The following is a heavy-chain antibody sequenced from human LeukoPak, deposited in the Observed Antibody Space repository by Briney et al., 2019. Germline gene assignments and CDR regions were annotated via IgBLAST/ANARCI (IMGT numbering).Heavy chain of an antibody. V-gene: IGHV3-7*01. CDR3: ASTLKRDY. CDR1: GFSFSNYW. CDR2: IKQDGSET. D-gene: IGHD4/OR15-4a*01. Sequence: PGGSLRLSCAASGFSFSNYWMSWVRQAPGKGLGWVANIKQDGSETYYGDSVKGRFTISRDNAKNSLYLQMNSLRAEDTAVYYCASTLKRDYWGQGTLVTVSS. J-gene: IGHJ4*02.